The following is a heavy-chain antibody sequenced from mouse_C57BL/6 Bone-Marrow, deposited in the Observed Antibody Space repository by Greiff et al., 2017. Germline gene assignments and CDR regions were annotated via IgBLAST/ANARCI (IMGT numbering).Heavy chain of an antibody. D-gene: IGHD3-2*02. CDR3: ARSRQLRLPWFAY. CDR2: INPSTGGT. Sequence: VQLQQSGPELVKPGASVKISCKASGYSFTGYYMNWVKQSPEKSLEWIGEINPSTGGTTYNQKFKAKATLTVDKSSSTAYMQLKSLTSEDSAVYYCARSRQLRLPWFAYWGQGTLVTVSA. CDR1: GYSFTGYY. V-gene: IGHV1-42*01. J-gene: IGHJ3*01.